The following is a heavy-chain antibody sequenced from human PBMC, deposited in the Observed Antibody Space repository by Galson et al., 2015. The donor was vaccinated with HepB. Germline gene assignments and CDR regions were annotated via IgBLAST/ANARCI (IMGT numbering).Heavy chain of an antibody. D-gene: IGHD4-23*01. CDR2: IWYDGSKR. J-gene: IGHJ4*02. CDR3: ARGRGADYGGNTGHFDY. CDR1: GFILSSYG. Sequence: SLRLSCAASGFILSSYGMHWVRQAPGKGLEWVAVIWYDGSKRYYADPVKGRFTISRDNSTSTLYLQMDSLRVEDTAMFYCARGRGADYGGNTGHFDYWGQGTLVTVSS. V-gene: IGHV3-33*01.